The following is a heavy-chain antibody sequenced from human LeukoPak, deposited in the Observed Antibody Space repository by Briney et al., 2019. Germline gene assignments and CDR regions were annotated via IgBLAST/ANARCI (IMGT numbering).Heavy chain of an antibody. CDR2: IIPTLGIA. CDR1: GGTFSSYA. D-gene: IGHD3-22*01. Sequence: SVKVSCKASGGTFSSYAISWVRQAPGQGLEWMGRIIPTLGIANYAQKFQGRVTITADKSTSTAYMELSSLRSEDTAVYYCARTMSHYYDSSGYGYWGQGTLVTVSS. J-gene: IGHJ4*02. V-gene: IGHV1-69*04. CDR3: ARTMSHYYDSSGYGY.